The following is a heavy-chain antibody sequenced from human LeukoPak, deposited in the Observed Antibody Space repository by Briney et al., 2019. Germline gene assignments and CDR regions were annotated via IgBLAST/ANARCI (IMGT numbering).Heavy chain of an antibody. CDR1: GGSFSDYN. CDR2: IGHNGTT. D-gene: IGHD1-14*01. V-gene: IGHV4-34*01. J-gene: IGHJ4*02. CDR3: ARPSGGNPFKRFDY. Sequence: SETLSLTCAVYGGSFSDYNWTWIRQPPGKGLEWIGEIGHNGTTNYNPSLKGRVTISLDTSKNQFSLKLTSVTAADTAVYYCARPSGGNPFKRFDYWGEGTLVTVSS.